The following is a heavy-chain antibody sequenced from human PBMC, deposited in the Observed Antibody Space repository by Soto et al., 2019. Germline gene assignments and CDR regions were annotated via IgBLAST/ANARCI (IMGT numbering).Heavy chain of an antibody. J-gene: IGHJ4*02. Sequence: QVQLVQSGAEVKKPGASVKVSCKASGYTFTSYGISWVRQAPGQGLEWMGWISAYNGNTNYAQKLQGRVTMTTDTSTSTAYMELRRLRSDDTAVYYCARGLGVTICGVVFKGVLDYWGQGTLVTVSS. CDR2: ISAYNGNT. V-gene: IGHV1-18*04. CDR1: GYTFTSYG. CDR3: ARGLGVTICGVVFKGVLDY. D-gene: IGHD3-3*01.